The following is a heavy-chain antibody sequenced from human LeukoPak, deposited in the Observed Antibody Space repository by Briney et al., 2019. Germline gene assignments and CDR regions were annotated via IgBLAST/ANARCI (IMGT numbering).Heavy chain of an antibody. D-gene: IGHD5-24*01. Sequence: GRSLRLSCAASGFTFDDYAMHWVRQAPGKGLEWVSGISWNSGSIGYADSVKGRFTISRDNAKNSLYLQMNSLRAEDTALYYCAKDYEIRNWATAYFDYWGQGTLVTVSS. CDR1: GFTFDDYA. J-gene: IGHJ4*02. V-gene: IGHV3-9*01. CDR3: AKDYEIRNWATAYFDY. CDR2: ISWNSGSI.